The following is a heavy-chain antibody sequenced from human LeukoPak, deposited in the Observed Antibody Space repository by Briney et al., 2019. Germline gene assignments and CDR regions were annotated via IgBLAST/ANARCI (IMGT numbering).Heavy chain of an antibody. J-gene: IGHJ4*02. Sequence: GGSLRLSCAASGFTFSSYSMNWVRQAPGKGLEWVSSISSSSSYIYYADSVKGRFTISRDNAKNSLYLQMNSLRAEDTAVYYCARNRVARGVTYYFDYWGQGTLVTVSS. D-gene: IGHD3-10*01. CDR3: ARNRVARGVTYYFDY. CDR1: GFTFSSYS. V-gene: IGHV3-21*01. CDR2: ISSSSSYI.